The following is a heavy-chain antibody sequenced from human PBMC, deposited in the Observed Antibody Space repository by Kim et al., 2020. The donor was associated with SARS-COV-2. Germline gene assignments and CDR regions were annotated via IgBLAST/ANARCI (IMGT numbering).Heavy chain of an antibody. D-gene: IGHD1-26*01. Sequence: GGSLRLSCAASEFTFSSYAVTRVRQAPGKGLEWVSGISGSAGSTYYADSVKGRFTISRDNSKNTLYLQMTSLRAEDTAVYYCAKVGGSYYGASEIWGQGTMVTVSS. V-gene: IGHV3-23*01. J-gene: IGHJ3*02. CDR1: EFTFSSYA. CDR2: ISGSAGST. CDR3: AKVGGSYYGASEI.